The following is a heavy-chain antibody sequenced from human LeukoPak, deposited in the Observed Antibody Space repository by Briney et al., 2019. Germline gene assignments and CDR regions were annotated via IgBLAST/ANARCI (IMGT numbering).Heavy chain of an antibody. CDR1: GFTFSTYS. J-gene: IGHJ1*01. D-gene: IGHD3-22*01. Sequence: GGSLRLSCAASGFTFSTYSMNWVRQAPGKGLEWVSYISSSSSTIYYADSVKGRFTISRDNAKNSLYLQMNSLRAEDTAVYYCAREENYYDSSGSIAEYFQHWGQGTLVTVSS. CDR3: AREENYYDSSGSIAEYFQH. V-gene: IGHV3-48*01. CDR2: ISSSSSTI.